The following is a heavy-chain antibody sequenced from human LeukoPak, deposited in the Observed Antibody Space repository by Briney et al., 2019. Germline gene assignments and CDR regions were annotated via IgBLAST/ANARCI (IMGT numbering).Heavy chain of an antibody. CDR1: GGSISSGSYY. D-gene: IGHD1-1*01. CDR3: ASASTTHHYYYYGMDV. J-gene: IGHJ6*02. Sequence: SETLSLTCTVSGGSISSGSYYWSWIRQPAGKGLEWIGRIYTSGSANYNPSLKSRVTISVDTSKNQFSLKLSSVTAADTAVYYCASASTTHHYYYYGMDVWGQGTTVTVSS. CDR2: IYTSGSA. V-gene: IGHV4-61*02.